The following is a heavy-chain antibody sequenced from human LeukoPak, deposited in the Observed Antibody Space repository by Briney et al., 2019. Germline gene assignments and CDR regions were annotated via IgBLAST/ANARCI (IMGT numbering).Heavy chain of an antibody. CDR1: GGSISSSSYY. CDR2: IYYSGST. D-gene: IGHD6-13*01. Sequence: PSETLSLTCTVSGGSISSSSYYWGWIRQPPGKGLEWIGSIYYSGSTYYNPSLKSRVTISVDTSKNQFSLKLSSVTAADTAVYYCARHQGVAAASPGFDPWGQGTLVTVSS. CDR3: ARHQGVAAASPGFDP. V-gene: IGHV4-39*01. J-gene: IGHJ5*02.